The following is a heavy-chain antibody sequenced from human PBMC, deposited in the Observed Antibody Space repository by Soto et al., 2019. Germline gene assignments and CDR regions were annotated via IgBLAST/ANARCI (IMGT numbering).Heavy chain of an antibody. CDR1: GYTFTSYD. V-gene: IGHV1-8*01. J-gene: IGHJ4*02. CDR3: ARGSIAATPLAFDY. Sequence: QVQLVQSGAEVKKPGASVKVSCKASGYTFTSYDINWVRQATGQGLEWMGWMNPNSGNTGYAQKFQGRVTMTRNTSISTAYMELSSQRSEDTAVYYCARGSIAATPLAFDYWGQGTLVTVSS. CDR2: MNPNSGNT. D-gene: IGHD2-15*01.